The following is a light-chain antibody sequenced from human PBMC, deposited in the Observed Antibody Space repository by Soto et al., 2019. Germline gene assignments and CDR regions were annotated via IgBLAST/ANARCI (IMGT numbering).Light chain of an antibody. CDR3: QQYNNWPQWT. V-gene: IGKV3-15*01. CDR1: QSVSSN. CDR2: GAS. J-gene: IGKJ1*01. Sequence: EIVMTQSPATLSVSPGERATLSCRASQSVSSNLAWYQQKPGQAPRLLIYGASTRANGIPARFSGSGSGTEFTLTISSLQSEDFAVYYCQQYNNWPQWTFGQGTKVAIK.